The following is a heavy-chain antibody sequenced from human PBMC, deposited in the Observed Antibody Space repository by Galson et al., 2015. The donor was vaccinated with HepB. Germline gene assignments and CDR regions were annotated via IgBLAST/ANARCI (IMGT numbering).Heavy chain of an antibody. V-gene: IGHV4-30-4*01. D-gene: IGHD3-10*01. CDR2: IYYSGST. CDR1: GGSISSGGYY. CDR3: ARGVRPNYYGSGSLPWD. Sequence: TLSLTCAVSGGSISSGGYYWSWIRQPPGKGLEWIGYIYYSGSTYYNPSLKSRVTISVDTSKNQFSLKLSSVTAADTAVYYCARGVRPNYYGSGSLPWDWGQGTLVTVSS. J-gene: IGHJ4*02.